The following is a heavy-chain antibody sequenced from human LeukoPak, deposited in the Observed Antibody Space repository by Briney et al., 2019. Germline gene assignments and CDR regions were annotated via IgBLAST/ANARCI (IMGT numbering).Heavy chain of an antibody. V-gene: IGHV1-46*03. J-gene: IGHJ6*03. CDR3: ARDWLYYSGSNYYYMDV. D-gene: IGHD3-10*01. CDR2: INPSGGST. Sequence: ASVKVSCKASGYTFISYYMHWVRQAPGQGLEWMGIINPSGGSTTYAQNFQGRVTVTRDTSTSTAYMELSSLRSEDTAVYYCARDWLYYSGSNYYYMDVLGKGTTVTVSS. CDR1: GYTFISYY.